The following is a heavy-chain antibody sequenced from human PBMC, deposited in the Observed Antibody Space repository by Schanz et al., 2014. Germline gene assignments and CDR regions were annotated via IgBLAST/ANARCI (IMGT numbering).Heavy chain of an antibody. V-gene: IGHV3-23*04. Sequence: EVQLVESGGGLIQPGGSLRLSCASSGFSFTTYAMSWVRQAPGKGLEWVSSISSGGGSTYYADSVKGRFTISRDNSKNTLYLQMTSLRAEDTAVYYCAKQHIVRGVIYLNWFDSWGQGTLVTVSS. CDR3: AKQHIVRGVIYLNWFDS. CDR2: ISSGGGST. CDR1: GFSFTTYA. J-gene: IGHJ5*01. D-gene: IGHD3-10*01.